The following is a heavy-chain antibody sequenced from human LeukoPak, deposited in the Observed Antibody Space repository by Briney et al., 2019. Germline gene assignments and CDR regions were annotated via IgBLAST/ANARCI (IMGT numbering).Heavy chain of an antibody. CDR2: ISGSGGST. CDR3: AKDKGDTYYYDSSGYYKY. Sequence: GGSLRLSCAASGFTFSSYAMSWVRQAPGKGLEWVSAISGSGGSTYYEDSVKGRFTISRDNSKNTLYLQMNSLGAEATAVYYCAKDKGDTYYYDSSGYYKYWGQGTLVTVSS. V-gene: IGHV3-23*01. J-gene: IGHJ4*02. CDR1: GFTFSSYA. D-gene: IGHD3-22*01.